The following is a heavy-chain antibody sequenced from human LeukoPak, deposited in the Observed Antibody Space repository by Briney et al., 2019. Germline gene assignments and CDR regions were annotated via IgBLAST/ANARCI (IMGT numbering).Heavy chain of an antibody. D-gene: IGHD3-10*01. CDR1: GYSISSGYY. V-gene: IGHV4-38-2*02. Sequence: PSETLSLTCTVSGYSISSGYYWGWIRQPPGKGLEWIGSIYHSGSTYYNPSLKSRVTISVDTSKNQFSLKLSSVTAADTAVYYCARENYGSGTDDYWGQGTLVTVSS. CDR3: ARENYGSGTDDY. J-gene: IGHJ4*02. CDR2: IYHSGST.